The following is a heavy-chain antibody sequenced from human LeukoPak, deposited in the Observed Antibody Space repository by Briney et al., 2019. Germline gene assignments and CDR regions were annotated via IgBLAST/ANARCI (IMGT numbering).Heavy chain of an antibody. CDR1: GFTFSHYG. Sequence: GGSLRLSCAASGFTFSHYGMHWVRQTPGAGLEWVAVIWSDGSDKYYAKSVKGRFTISRDNSKNSLFLQMNSLRAEDAAVYYCAKDAQRGFDYSNSLQNWGQGILVTVSS. J-gene: IGHJ1*01. D-gene: IGHD4-11*01. V-gene: IGHV3-33*06. CDR2: IWSDGSDK. CDR3: AKDAQRGFDYSNSLQN.